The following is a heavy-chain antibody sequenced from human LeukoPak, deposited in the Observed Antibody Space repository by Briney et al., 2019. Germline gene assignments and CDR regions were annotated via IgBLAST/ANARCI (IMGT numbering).Heavy chain of an antibody. J-gene: IGHJ4*02. CDR2: IKSKTDGGTT. CDR1: GFTFSNAW. Sequence: GGSLRLSCAASGFTFSNAWMSWVRQAPGKGLEWVGRIKSKTDGGTTDYAAPVKGRFTISRDDSKNTLYLQMNSLKTEDTAVYYCTPIGELFGRYYFDYWGQGTLVTVSS. V-gene: IGHV3-15*01. CDR3: TPIGELFGRYYFDY. D-gene: IGHD3-10*01.